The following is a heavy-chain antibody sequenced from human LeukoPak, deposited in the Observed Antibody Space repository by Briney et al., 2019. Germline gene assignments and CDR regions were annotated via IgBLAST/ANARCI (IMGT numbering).Heavy chain of an antibody. Sequence: SQTLSLTCTVSGGSIRSGDFYWSWIRQPPGKGLEWVGYIYYSGSTNYKPSLKSRVTISKDTSKNQFSLKLSSVTAADTAVYYCASSGLSSPPGYWGQGTLVTVSS. J-gene: IGHJ4*02. CDR2: IYYSGST. CDR1: GGSIRSGDFY. V-gene: IGHV4-30-4*01. D-gene: IGHD6-13*01. CDR3: ASSGLSSPPGY.